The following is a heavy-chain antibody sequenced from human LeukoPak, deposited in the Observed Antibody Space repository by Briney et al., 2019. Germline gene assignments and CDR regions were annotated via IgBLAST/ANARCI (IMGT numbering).Heavy chain of an antibody. V-gene: IGHV4-38-2*01. CDR3: ARAYITMVRGVITDAFDI. CDR2: IYYSGST. J-gene: IGHJ3*02. CDR1: GFTFSTYE. Sequence: GSLRLSCAASGFTFSTYEMDWVHQAPGKGLEWIGSIYYSGSTYYKPSLKSRVTISVDTSKKQFSLKLSSVSAADTAVYYCARAYITMVRGVITDAFDIWGPGTLVTVSS. D-gene: IGHD3-10*01.